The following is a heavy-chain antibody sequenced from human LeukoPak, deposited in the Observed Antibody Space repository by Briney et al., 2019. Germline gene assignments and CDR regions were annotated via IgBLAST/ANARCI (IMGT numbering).Heavy chain of an antibody. J-gene: IGHJ4*02. CDR2: INTNTGNP. D-gene: IGHD5-18*01. CDR1: GYTFTSYD. Sequence: GASVKVSCKASGYTFTSYDINWVRQAPGQGLEWMGWINTNTGNPSYAQGFFTGRYVFSLDTSASTAYLQINGLKADDTAVYYCGRDPKLGIRGYTYGYIDHWGQGTLLTVAS. V-gene: IGHV7-4-1*02. CDR3: GRDPKLGIRGYTYGYIDH.